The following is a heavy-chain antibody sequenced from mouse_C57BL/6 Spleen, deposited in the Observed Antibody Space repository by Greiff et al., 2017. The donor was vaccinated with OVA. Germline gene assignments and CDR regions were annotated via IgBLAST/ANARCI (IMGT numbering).Heavy chain of an antibody. Sequence: VQLQQSGAELVKPGASVKISCKASGYAFSRYWMNWVKQRPGQGLEWIGQIYPGDGDTTYNGKFKGKATLTADKSSSTAYMQLSSLTSEDAAVYFCARRNDGYQYYFDYWGQGTTLTVSS. CDR1: GYAFSRYW. D-gene: IGHD2-3*01. J-gene: IGHJ2*01. CDR2: IYPGDGDT. V-gene: IGHV1-80*01. CDR3: ARRNDGYQYYFDY.